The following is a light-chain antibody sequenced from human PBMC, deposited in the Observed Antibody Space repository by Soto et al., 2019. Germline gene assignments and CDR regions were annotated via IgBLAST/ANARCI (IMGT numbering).Light chain of an antibody. CDR3: QLYYSSPFA. Sequence: DIVMTQSPDSLAGSLGEMATINCRSSHSVLYRSDNQNSLAWYQQKPGRPPKLLFYWASTRQSGVPDRFSGSRPATDFTLPISDLPAEDAAIYYSQLYYSSPFAFGPPPRVDV. V-gene: IGKV4-1*01. CDR2: WAS. CDR1: HSVLYRSDNQNS. J-gene: IGKJ3*01.